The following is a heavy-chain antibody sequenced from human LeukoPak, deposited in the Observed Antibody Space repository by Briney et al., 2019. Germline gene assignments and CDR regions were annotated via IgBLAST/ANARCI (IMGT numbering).Heavy chain of an antibody. CDR2: MNPNSGNT. CDR3: ARARRGRRFGELFNDWFDP. CDR1: GYTFTSYD. J-gene: IGHJ5*02. V-gene: IGHV1-8*01. D-gene: IGHD3-10*01. Sequence: ASVKVSCKASGYTFTSYDINWVRQATGQGLEWMGWMNPNSGNTGYAQKFQGRVTMTRNTSISTAYMELSSLRSEDTAVYYCARARRGRRFGELFNDWFDPWGQRTLVTVSS.